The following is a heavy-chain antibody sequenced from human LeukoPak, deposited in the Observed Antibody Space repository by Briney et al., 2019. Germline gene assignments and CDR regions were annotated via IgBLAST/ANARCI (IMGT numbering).Heavy chain of an antibody. D-gene: IGHD5-12*01. CDR1: GYTFTAYY. V-gene: IGHV1-2*02. CDR3: ATDPGYNAYDVSGWFDP. Sequence: ASMKVSCKASGYTFTAYYMHWVRQAPGQGLEWMGWINPNSGVADYAQKFQGRVTMTRDTSIRTAYMEVSRPRSDDTAVYYCATDPGYNAYDVSGWFDPWGQGTLVTVSS. J-gene: IGHJ5*02. CDR2: INPNSGVA.